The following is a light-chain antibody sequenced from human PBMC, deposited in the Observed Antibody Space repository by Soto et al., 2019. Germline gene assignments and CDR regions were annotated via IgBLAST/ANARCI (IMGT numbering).Light chain of an antibody. Sequence: DIQMTQSPSSLSASVGDRVIITCRASQSISSYLNWYQQKPGKAPKLLIYAASSLQSGVPSRFSGSGSGADFTLTISSLQPEDFATYYCQQSYNPPFTLGPGTKVDIK. CDR1: QSISSY. CDR3: QQSYNPPFT. J-gene: IGKJ3*01. CDR2: AAS. V-gene: IGKV1-39*01.